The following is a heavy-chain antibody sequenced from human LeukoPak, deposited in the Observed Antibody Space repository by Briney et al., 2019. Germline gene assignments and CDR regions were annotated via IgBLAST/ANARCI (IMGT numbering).Heavy chain of an antibody. V-gene: IGHV4-59*12. J-gene: IGHJ4*02. CDR2: LYHSGTT. Sequence: PSETLSLTCTVSGGSINNYYWSWIRQPPGKGLEWIGGLYHSGTTFSNLSLKSRVTISLDTSNNQFSLKLTSMTAADTAVYFCTRRTRLGPRVDYWGQGTLVTVSS. CDR3: TRRTRLGPRVDY. D-gene: IGHD7-27*01. CDR1: GGSINNYY.